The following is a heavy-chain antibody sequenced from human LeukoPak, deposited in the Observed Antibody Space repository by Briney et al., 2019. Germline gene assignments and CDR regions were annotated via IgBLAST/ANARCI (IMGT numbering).Heavy chain of an antibody. CDR1: GGSISNYY. Sequence: SETLSLTCTVSGGSISNYYWSWIRQPAGKGLVWIGRINTSGSTNYNPSLKSRVTMSADTSKNQFSLQLSSVTATDTAVYYCARGRAVAEYWGQGILVTVSS. D-gene: IGHD6-19*01. CDR2: INTSGST. V-gene: IGHV4-4*07. CDR3: ARGRAVAEY. J-gene: IGHJ4*02.